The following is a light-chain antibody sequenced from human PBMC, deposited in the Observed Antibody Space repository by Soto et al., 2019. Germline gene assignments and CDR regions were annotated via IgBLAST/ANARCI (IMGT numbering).Light chain of an antibody. V-gene: IGKV1-5*01. CDR1: QSISSW. CDR2: DAS. Sequence: DIQMTQSPSTLSASVGDRVTITCRASQSISSWLAWYQQKPGKAPKLLIYDASSLESGVPSRFSASGSRTEFTLTISSLQPDDSATYYCQQYNSHYTFGQGTKLEIK. J-gene: IGKJ2*01. CDR3: QQYNSHYT.